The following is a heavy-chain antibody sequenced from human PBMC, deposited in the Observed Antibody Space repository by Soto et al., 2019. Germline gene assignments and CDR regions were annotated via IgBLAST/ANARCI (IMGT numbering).Heavy chain of an antibody. J-gene: IGHJ6*02. CDR2: ISSSSSYI. Sequence: EVQLVESGGGLVKPGGSLRLSCAASGFTFSSYSMNWVRQAPGKGLEWVSSISSSSSYIYYADSVKGRFTISRDNAKNSLYLQMNSLRAEDTAVYYCARGHARFLDFWSGYSAYYYYYGMDVWGQGTTVTVSS. CDR3: ARGHARFLDFWSGYSAYYYYYGMDV. CDR1: GFTFSSYS. D-gene: IGHD3-3*01. V-gene: IGHV3-21*01.